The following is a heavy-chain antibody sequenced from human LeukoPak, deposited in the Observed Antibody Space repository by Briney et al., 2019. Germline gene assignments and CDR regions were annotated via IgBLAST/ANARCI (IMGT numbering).Heavy chain of an antibody. J-gene: IGHJ6*04. D-gene: IGHD3-10*02. CDR1: GFTVSSYG. V-gene: IGHV3-48*04. Sequence: GGSLRLSCAASGFTVSSYGMTWVRQAPGKGLEWDSYISSSSSTIYYADSVKGRFTISRDNAKNSLYLQMNSLRAEDTAVYYCAELGITMIGGVWGKGTTVTISS. CDR3: AELGITMIGGV. CDR2: ISSSSSTI.